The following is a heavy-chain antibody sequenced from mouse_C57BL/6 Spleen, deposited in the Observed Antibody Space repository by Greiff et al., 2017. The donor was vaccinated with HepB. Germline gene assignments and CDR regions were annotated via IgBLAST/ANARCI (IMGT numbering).Heavy chain of an antibody. CDR1: GYTFTSYD. CDR3: ARRGGGRTGYFDY. J-gene: IGHJ2*01. CDR2: IYPRDGST. D-gene: IGHD4-1*01. Sequence: VQLKQSGPELVKPGASVKLSCKASGYTFTSYDINWVKQRPGQGLEWIGWIYPRDGSTKYNEKFKGKATLTVDTSSSTAYMELHSLTSEDSAVYFCARRGGGRTGYFDYWGQGTTLTVSS. V-gene: IGHV1-85*01.